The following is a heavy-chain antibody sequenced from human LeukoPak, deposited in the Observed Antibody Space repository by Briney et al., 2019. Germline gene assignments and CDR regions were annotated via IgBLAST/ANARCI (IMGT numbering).Heavy chain of an antibody. Sequence: GGSLRLSCAASGFTFSGSAMHWVRQASGNGLEWVGRIRSKANSYATAYAASVKGRFTISRDDSKNTAYLQMNSLKTEDTAVYYCTRSDYGDMIFDYWGQGTLVTVSS. J-gene: IGHJ4*02. D-gene: IGHD4-17*01. V-gene: IGHV3-73*01. CDR1: GFTFSGSA. CDR2: IRSKANSYAT. CDR3: TRSDYGDMIFDY.